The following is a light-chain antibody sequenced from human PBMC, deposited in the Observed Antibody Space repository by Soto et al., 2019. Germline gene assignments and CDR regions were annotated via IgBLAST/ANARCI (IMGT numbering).Light chain of an antibody. Sequence: VMTQSPLSLPVTLGQPASISCKSSQNLLYSYGNTYLNWFQQRPGQSPTRLIAKVSNRDSGVPDRFSGSGSGSDFTLKISRVEAEDVGIYYCMQATRCPYTFGQGTKLEI. CDR3: MQATRCPYT. CDR2: KVS. J-gene: IGKJ2*01. V-gene: IGKV2-30*01. CDR1: QNLLYSYGNTY.